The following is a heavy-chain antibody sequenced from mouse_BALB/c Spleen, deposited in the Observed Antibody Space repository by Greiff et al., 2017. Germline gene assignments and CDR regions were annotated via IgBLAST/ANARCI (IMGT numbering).Heavy chain of an antibody. Sequence: EVKLVESGGGLVQPGGSRKLSCAASGFTFSDYGMAWVRQAPGKGPEWVAFISNLAYSIYYADTVTGRFTISRENAKNTLYLEMSSLRSEDTAMYYCARGGNYYFDYWGQGTTLTVSS. CDR1: GFTFSDYG. CDR2: ISNLAYSI. V-gene: IGHV5-15*02. J-gene: IGHJ2*01. CDR3: ARGGNYYFDY. D-gene: IGHD2-1*01.